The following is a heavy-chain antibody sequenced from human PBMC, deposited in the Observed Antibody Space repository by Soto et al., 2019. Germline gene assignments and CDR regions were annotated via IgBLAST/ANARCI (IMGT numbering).Heavy chain of an antibody. V-gene: IGHV3-33*01. CDR1: GFNFGSYG. CDR2: VWYDGSNK. J-gene: IGHJ4*02. Sequence: LKISCAASGFNFGSYGMHWVRQTPGKGLEWVAIVWYDGSNKYYPDSVKGRFTISRDNSKNALYLQMNSLRVEDTAVYYCARDPGDYYFDYWGQGILVTVSS. D-gene: IGHD4-17*01. CDR3: ARDPGDYYFDY.